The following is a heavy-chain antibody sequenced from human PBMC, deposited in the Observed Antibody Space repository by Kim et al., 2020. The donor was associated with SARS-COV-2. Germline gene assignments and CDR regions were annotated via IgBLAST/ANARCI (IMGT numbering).Heavy chain of an antibody. CDR2: INHSGST. Sequence: SETLSLTCAVYGGSFSAYYWNWIRQPPGKGLEWIGEINHSGSTNYNPSLKSRVTISVDMSKKQFSLKLNSVTAADTALYYCASRIFERTDFYGSGSKRHLLYDYYGLDVWGQGTTVTVSS. D-gene: IGHD3-10*01. V-gene: IGHV4-34*01. CDR3: ASRIFERTDFYGSGSKRHLLYDYYGLDV. CDR1: GGSFSAYY. J-gene: IGHJ6*02.